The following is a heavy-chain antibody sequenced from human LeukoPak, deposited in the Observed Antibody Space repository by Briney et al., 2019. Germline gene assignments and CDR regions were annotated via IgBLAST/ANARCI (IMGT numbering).Heavy chain of an antibody. V-gene: IGHV4-39*01. J-gene: IGHJ5*02. Sequence: SETLSLTCTVSGGSISSSSYYWGWIRQPPGKGLEWIGRIYYIGSTYYNPSLKSRVTISVDTSKTQCSLRLSSVTAADTAVYYCALPRWAATGSNWFDPWGQGTLVTVSS. CDR1: GGSISSSSYY. D-gene: IGHD1-26*01. CDR3: ALPRWAATGSNWFDP. CDR2: IYYIGST.